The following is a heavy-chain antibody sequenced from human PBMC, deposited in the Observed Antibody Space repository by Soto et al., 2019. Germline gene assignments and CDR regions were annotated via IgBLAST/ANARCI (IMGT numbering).Heavy chain of an antibody. V-gene: IGHV3-30*18. D-gene: IGHD3-22*01. CDR3: AKPAGLVIFYDSSGSNDAFDI. Sequence: QVQLVESGGGVVQPGRSLRLSCAACGFTFSSYGMHWVRQAPGKGLEWVAVISYDGSNKYYADSVKGRFTISRDNSKNTLYLQMNSLRAEDTAVYYCAKPAGLVIFYDSSGSNDAFDIWGQGTMVTVSS. J-gene: IGHJ3*02. CDR2: ISYDGSNK. CDR1: GFTFSSYG.